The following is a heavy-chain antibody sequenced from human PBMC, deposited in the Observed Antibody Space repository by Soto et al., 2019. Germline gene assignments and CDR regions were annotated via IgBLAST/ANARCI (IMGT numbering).Heavy chain of an antibody. Sequence: SVKVSCKTSGFTFTSSAIQWVRQARGQRLEWLGWIVVGSDNTNYAQKFQGRVTITADESTSTAYMELSSLRSEDTAVYYCARDLADIVLVPAAGLNWFDPWGPGTLVTVSS. CDR1: GFTFTSSA. CDR2: IVVGSDNT. CDR3: ARDLADIVLVPAAGLNWFDP. D-gene: IGHD2-2*01. V-gene: IGHV1-58*02. J-gene: IGHJ5*02.